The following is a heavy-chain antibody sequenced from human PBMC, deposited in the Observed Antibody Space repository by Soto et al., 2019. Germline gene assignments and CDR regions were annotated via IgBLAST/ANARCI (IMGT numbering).Heavy chain of an antibody. CDR1: GGSFSGYY. V-gene: IGHV4-34*01. J-gene: IGHJ4*02. D-gene: IGHD2-2*01. Sequence: PSETLSLTCAVYGGSFSGYYWSWIRQPPGKGLEWIGEINHSGSTNYNPSLKSRVTISVDTSKNQFSLKLSSVTAADTAVYYCARGSSLPAAIIFDYWGQGTLVTVSS. CDR3: ARGSSLPAAIIFDY. CDR2: INHSGST.